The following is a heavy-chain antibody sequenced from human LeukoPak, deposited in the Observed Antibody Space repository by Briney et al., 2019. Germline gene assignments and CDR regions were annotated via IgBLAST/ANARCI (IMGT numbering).Heavy chain of an antibody. Sequence: ALVKVSRKASGYTFTSYDINWVRQATGQGLGWMGWMNPNSGNTGYAQKFQGRVTITRNTSISTAYMELSSLRSEDTAVYYCARQYYDFWTRENAFDIWGQGTMVTVSS. CDR3: ARQYYDFWTRENAFDI. CDR2: MNPNSGNT. CDR1: GYTFTSYD. J-gene: IGHJ3*02. V-gene: IGHV1-8*03. D-gene: IGHD3-3*01.